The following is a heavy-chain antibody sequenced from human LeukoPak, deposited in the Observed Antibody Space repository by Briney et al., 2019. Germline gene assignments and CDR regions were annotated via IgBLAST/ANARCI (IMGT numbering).Heavy chain of an antibody. CDR3: AKGLIGGFDP. V-gene: IGHV3-23*01. CDR2: ITSSGGSP. J-gene: IGHJ5*02. Sequence: GGSLRLSCAASGFTFSSYAMSWVRHAPGQGLEWVSGITSSGGSPYYADSVKGRFNISRDNSKNTLYLQMNSLRAEDTAIYYCAKGLIGGFDPWGQGTLVTVSS. CDR1: GFTFSSYA.